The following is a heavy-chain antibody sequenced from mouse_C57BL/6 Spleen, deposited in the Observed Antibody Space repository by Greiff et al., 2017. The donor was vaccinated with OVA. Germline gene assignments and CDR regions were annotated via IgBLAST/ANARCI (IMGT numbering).Heavy chain of an antibody. Sequence: EVKLQESGPGLVKPSQSLSLTCSVTGYSITSGYYWNWIRQFPGNKLEWMGYISYDGSNNYNPSLKNRISITRDTSKNQFFLKLNSVTTEDTATYYCAREEAMGRYFDYWGQGTTLTVSS. V-gene: IGHV3-6*01. CDR2: ISYDGSN. CDR3: AREEAMGRYFDY. CDR1: GYSITSGYY. D-gene: IGHD1-1*02. J-gene: IGHJ2*01.